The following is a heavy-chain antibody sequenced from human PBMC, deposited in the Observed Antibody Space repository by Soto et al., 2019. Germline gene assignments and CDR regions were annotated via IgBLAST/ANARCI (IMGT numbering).Heavy chain of an antibody. CDR2: ISNDGSDK. D-gene: IGHD5-12*01. CDR3: ARAPRGFSAYDASLQIDS. V-gene: IGHV3-30*03. CDR1: ESTFSNSG. Sequence: RRLSCAASESTFSNSGMHWVRQAPGKGLKWVAVISNDGSDKYYADSVKGRFTISRENSKKTLFLQMNSLRPEDTAVYYCARAPRGFSAYDASLQIDSWGQGTLVTVSS. J-gene: IGHJ4*02.